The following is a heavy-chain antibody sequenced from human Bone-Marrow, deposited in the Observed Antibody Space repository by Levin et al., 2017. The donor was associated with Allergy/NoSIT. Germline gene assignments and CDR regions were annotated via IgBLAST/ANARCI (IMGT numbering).Heavy chain of an antibody. CDR3: VRDNFGVDY. D-gene: IGHD4-17*01. Sequence: GGSLRLSCAASGFTFSTYWMQWVRQTPGKGLVWVSHITGDGSSTTYADSVKGRFTISRDNAKNTLYLQMNSLRAEDTAIYYCVRDNFGVDYWGQGTLVTVSS. V-gene: IGHV3-74*01. J-gene: IGHJ4*02. CDR2: ITGDGSST. CDR1: GFTFSTYW.